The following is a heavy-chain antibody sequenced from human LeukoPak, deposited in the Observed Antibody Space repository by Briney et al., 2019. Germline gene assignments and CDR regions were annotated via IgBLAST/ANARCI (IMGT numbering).Heavy chain of an antibody. J-gene: IGHJ4*02. V-gene: IGHV1-2*02. CDR3: ARVDCSSTSCYEYYFDY. CDR1: GYTFTGYY. Sequence: GASVKVSCKASGYTFTGYYMHWVRQAPGQGLEWMGWINPNSGGTNYAQKFQGRVTMTRDTSISTAYMELSRLRSDDTAVYYCARVDCSSTSCYEYYFDYWGQGTLVTVSS. D-gene: IGHD2-2*01. CDR2: INPNSGGT.